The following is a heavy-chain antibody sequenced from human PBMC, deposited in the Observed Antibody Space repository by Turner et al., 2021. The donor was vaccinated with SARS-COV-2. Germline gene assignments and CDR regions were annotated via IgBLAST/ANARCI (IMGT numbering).Heavy chain of an antibody. V-gene: IGHV4-34*12. D-gene: IGHD3-10*01. CDR2: IIHSRST. J-gene: IGHJ6*04. CDR1: GGSFSGYS. Sequence: QVQLQKWGAGLLKPSATLSLSCAVYGGSFSGYSWSWLRQPPGKGLDWIGEIIHSRSTSDNPSLRSRVTIAVDTTKNQFSLKLSAVTAADTAVYYCARAVWVREVRIDDWGKGTTVTVSS. CDR3: ARAVWVREVRIDD.